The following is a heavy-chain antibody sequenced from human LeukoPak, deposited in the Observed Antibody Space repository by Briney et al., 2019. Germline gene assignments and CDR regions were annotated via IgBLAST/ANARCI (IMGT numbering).Heavy chain of an antibody. V-gene: IGHV4-59*01. D-gene: IGHD2-2*01. J-gene: IGHJ4*02. CDR3: ARAGYCSSTKCYEGLLFDY. Sequence: ASETLSLTCTVSGGSINSYYWSWMGQPPGMGLEWIGHIYNSGSTHYNPSLKSRVTMSVDTSKNPFSLKLNSVTAADTAVYYCARAGYCSSTKCYEGLLFDYWGQGTLVTVSS. CDR1: GGSINSYY. CDR2: IYNSGST.